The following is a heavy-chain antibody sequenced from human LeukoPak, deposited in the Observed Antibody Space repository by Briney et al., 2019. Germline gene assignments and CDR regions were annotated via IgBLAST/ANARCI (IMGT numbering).Heavy chain of an antibody. CDR2: ISAYNGNT. J-gene: IGHJ4*02. D-gene: IGHD2-15*01. V-gene: IGHV1-18*01. CDR1: GYTFTSYG. CDR3: ARELEGNAARSIVVVVAATLYDY. Sequence: ASVKVSCKAPGYTFTSYGISWVRQAPGQGLEWMGWISAYNGNTNYAQKLQGRVTMTTDTSTSTAYMELRSLRSDDTAVYYCARELEGNAARSIVVVVAATLYDYWGQGTLVTVSS.